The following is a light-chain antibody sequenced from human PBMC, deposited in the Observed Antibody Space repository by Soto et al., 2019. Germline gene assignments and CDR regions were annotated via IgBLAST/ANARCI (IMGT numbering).Light chain of an antibody. CDR1: QTVIRN. J-gene: IGKJ1*01. CDR3: RHYGNWPWT. V-gene: IGKV3D-15*01. CDR2: GAS. Sequence: EIVMTQSPATLSVSPGERVTLSCRASQTVIRNLAWYHQKPGQAVRLLIYGASTRAAGIPDRFSGSGSRTEFTLTISSLQSEDFGVYFCRHYGNWPWTFGQGTKVEI.